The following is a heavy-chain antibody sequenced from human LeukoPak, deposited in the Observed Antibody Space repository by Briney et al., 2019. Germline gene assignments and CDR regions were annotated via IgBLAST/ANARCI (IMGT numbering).Heavy chain of an antibody. J-gene: IGHJ6*03. Sequence: GGYLRLSCAASGFTFSSYSMNWVRQAPGKGLEWVSSISSSSSYIYYADSVKGRFTISRDNAKNSLYLQMNSLRAEDTAVYYCASGSEVYYYYYMDVWGKGTTVTISS. V-gene: IGHV3-21*01. CDR2: ISSSSSYI. CDR1: GFTFSSYS. D-gene: IGHD3-10*01. CDR3: ASGSEVYYYYYMDV.